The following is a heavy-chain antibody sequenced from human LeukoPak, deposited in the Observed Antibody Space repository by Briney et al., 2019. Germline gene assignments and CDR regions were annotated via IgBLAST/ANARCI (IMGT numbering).Heavy chain of an antibody. J-gene: IGHJ4*02. Sequence: GGSLRLSCAASAFTFSDYEMNWIRQTPGKGLEWISYISSRGNTVYYADSVKGPFTISRDNAKNSLFLQMNNLRVEDTGVYYCAWVATYYFDDWGQGILVTVSS. D-gene: IGHD1-26*01. CDR3: AWVATYYFDD. CDR1: AFTFSDYE. V-gene: IGHV3-48*03. CDR2: ISSRGNTV.